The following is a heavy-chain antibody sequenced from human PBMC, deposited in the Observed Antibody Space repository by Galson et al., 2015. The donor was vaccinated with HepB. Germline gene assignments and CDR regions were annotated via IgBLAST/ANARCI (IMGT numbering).Heavy chain of an antibody. D-gene: IGHD2-15*01. CDR3: ARHLNGGSCRSMWSCGMDV. Sequence: SETLSLTCTVSGGSINYYYWSWFRQPPGKGLEWIGYIYHSGSTKNDPSLKSRVTISVDTSKNQFSLMLSSVTAADTAVYYCARHLNGGSCRSMWSCGMDVWGQGTTVTVSS. V-gene: IGHV4-59*08. J-gene: IGHJ6*02. CDR1: GGSINYYY. CDR2: IYHSGST.